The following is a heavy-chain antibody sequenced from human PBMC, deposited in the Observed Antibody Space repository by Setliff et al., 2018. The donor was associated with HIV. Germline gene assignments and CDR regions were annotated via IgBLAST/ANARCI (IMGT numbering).Heavy chain of an antibody. Sequence: SETLSLTCSVSGGSISSGNYFCAWIRQPAGKGLEWIGRIYTNGSSNYSPSLKSRITMSADRSKNQFSLKLTSVTAADTAVYYCATYADRESNRFDP. J-gene: IGHJ5*02. D-gene: IGHD3-10*01. V-gene: IGHV4-61*02. CDR2: IYTNGSS. CDR1: GGSISSGNYF. CDR3: ATYADRESNRFDP.